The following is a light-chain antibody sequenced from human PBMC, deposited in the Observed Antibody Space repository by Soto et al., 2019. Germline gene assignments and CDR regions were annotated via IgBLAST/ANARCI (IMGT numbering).Light chain of an antibody. J-gene: IGLJ2*01. CDR1: SSDVGGHNF. CDR3: SAYAGNNNPVI. Sequence: QSALTQPPSASGSPGQSVTISCTGTSSDVGGHNFVSWYQQHPGKAPKFLIYEVTKRPSRVPDRFSGSKSGITASLTVSGLQADDEAYYYCSAYAGNNNPVIFGGGTKVTVL. CDR2: EVT. V-gene: IGLV2-8*01.